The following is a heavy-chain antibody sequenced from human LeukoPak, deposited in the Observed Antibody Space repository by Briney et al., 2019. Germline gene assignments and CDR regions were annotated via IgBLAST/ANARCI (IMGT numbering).Heavy chain of an antibody. V-gene: IGHV1-69*02. J-gene: IGHJ4*02. D-gene: IGHD3-22*01. CDR2: ITPILGIA. Sequence: GSSVKVSCKASGGTFSSYTISWVRQAPGQGLEWMGRITPILGIANYAQKFQGRVTITADKSTSTAYMELSSLRSEDTAVYYCASAPYYDSSGYYSPLDYWGQGTLVTVSS. CDR1: GGTFSSYT. CDR3: ASAPYYDSSGYYSPLDY.